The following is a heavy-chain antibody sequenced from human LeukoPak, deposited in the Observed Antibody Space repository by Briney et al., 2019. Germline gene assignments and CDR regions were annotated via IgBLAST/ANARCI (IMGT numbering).Heavy chain of an antibody. J-gene: IGHJ5*02. CDR2: IYYSGST. D-gene: IGHD2-2*01. CDR3: ARQYQLWGGRVFWFDP. Sequence: SETLSLTCTVSGGSISSYYWSWIRQPPGKGLEWIGYIYYSGSTNYNPSLKSRVTISVDTSKNQFSLKLSSVTAADTAVYYCARQYQLWGGRVFWFDPWGQGTLVTVSS. V-gene: IGHV4-59*01. CDR1: GGSISSYY.